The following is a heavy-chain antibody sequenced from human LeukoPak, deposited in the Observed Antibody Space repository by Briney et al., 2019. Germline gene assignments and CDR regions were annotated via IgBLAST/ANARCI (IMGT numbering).Heavy chain of an antibody. CDR2: IKQDGSEK. Sequence: PGGSLRLSCAASGFIFSSYWMSWVRQAPGKGLEWVANIKQDGSEKYYVASVKGRFTISRDNAKNSLYLQMNSLRAEDTAVYYCARDRQGATGWFDPWGQGTLVTVSS. J-gene: IGHJ5*02. V-gene: IGHV3-7*04. CDR1: GFIFSSYW. CDR3: ARDRQGATGWFDP. D-gene: IGHD1-26*01.